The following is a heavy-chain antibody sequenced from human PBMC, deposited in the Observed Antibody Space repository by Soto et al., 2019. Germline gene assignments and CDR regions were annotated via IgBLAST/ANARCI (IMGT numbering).Heavy chain of an antibody. CDR1: VGTFSSYA. Sequence: VSCKASVGTFSSYAISWVRQAPGQGLEWMGGIIPIFGTANYAQKFQGRVTITADESTSTAYMELSSLRSEDTAVYYCASLGGHLGSPTQNYFDYWGQGTLVTVSS. J-gene: IGHJ4*02. CDR2: IIPIFGTA. CDR3: ASLGGHLGSPTQNYFDY. V-gene: IGHV1-69*01. D-gene: IGHD3-10*01.